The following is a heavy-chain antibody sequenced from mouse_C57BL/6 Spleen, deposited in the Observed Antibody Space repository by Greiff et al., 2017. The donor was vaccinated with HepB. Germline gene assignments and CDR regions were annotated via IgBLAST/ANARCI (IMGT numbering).Heavy chain of an antibody. V-gene: IGHV1-18*01. CDR2: INPNNGGT. Sequence: EVQLQQSGPELVKPGASVKIPCKASGYTFTDYTMDWVKQSHGKSLEWIGDINPNNGGTIYNQKFKGKATLTVDKSSSTAYMELRSLTSEDTAVYYWARPGYGEYYFDYWGQGTTLTVSS. CDR3: ARPGYGEYYFDY. J-gene: IGHJ2*01. CDR1: GYTFTDYT. D-gene: IGHD1-2*01.